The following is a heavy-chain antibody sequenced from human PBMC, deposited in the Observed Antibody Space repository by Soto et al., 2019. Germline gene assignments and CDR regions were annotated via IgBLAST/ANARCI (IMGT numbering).Heavy chain of an antibody. CDR2: IYPGDSDT. CDR3: ARLPRRDGYNPDAFHI. V-gene: IGHV5-51*01. J-gene: IGHJ3*02. CDR1: GYSFTNYW. Sequence: PGESLKISCKATGYSFTNYWIGWVRQMPGKGLEWMGTIYPGDSDTRYGPAFEGQVTISADKSITTAYLQWSSLKASDTAVYFCARLPRRDGYNPDAFHIWGQGTMVTVSS. D-gene: IGHD5-12*01.